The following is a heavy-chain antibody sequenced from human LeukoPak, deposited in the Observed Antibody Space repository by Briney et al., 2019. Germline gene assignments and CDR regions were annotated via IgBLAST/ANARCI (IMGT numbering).Heavy chain of an antibody. D-gene: IGHD4-17*01. J-gene: IGHJ6*03. CDR2: IYYSGST. CDR1: GGSISSYY. V-gene: IGHV4-59*01. Sequence: SETLSLTCTVSGGSISSYYWSWIRQPPGKGLEWIGYIYYSGSTNYNPSLKSRVTISVDTSKNQFSLKLSSVTAADTAVYYCAGRYGDYYYYYMDVWGKGTAVTVSS. CDR3: AGRYGDYYYYYMDV.